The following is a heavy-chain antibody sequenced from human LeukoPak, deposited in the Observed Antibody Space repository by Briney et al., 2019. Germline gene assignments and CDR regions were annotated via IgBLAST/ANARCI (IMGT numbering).Heavy chain of an antibody. Sequence: SETLSLTCAVYGGSFSGYYWSWIRQPPGKGLEWIGEINHSGSTNYNPSLKSRVTISVDTSKNQFSLELSSVTAADTAVYYCASPGVRGVIDYWGQGTLVTVSS. CDR2: INHSGST. D-gene: IGHD3-10*01. CDR1: GGSFSGYY. V-gene: IGHV4-34*01. J-gene: IGHJ4*02. CDR3: ASPGVRGVIDY.